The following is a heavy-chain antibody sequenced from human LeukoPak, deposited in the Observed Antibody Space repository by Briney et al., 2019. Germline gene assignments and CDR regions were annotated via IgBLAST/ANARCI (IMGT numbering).Heavy chain of an antibody. D-gene: IGHD3-3*01. CDR3: ARDHRVLWRGGHYYYYGMDV. V-gene: IGHV3-53*01. CDR2: IYSGGST. CDR1: GFTVSSNY. J-gene: IGHJ6*02. Sequence: GGSLRLSCAASGFTVSSNYMSWVRQAPGKGLEWVSVIYSGGSTYYADSVKGRFTISRDNSKNTLYLQMNSLRAEDTAVYYCARDHRVLWRGGHYYYYGMDVWGQGTTVTVSS.